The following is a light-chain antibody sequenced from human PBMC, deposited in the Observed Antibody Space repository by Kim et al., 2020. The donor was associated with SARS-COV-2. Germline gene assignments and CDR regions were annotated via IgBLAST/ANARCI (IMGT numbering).Light chain of an antibody. CDR2: WAS. Sequence: DIVMTQSPDSLAVSLGERATINCKSSQSVLYSSNNKNYLAWYQQKPGQPPKLLIYWASTRESGVPDRFSGSGSGTEFTLTISSLQAEDVAVYYCQQYYSTPYTFGQGNKLEI. CDR3: QQYYSTPYT. J-gene: IGKJ2*01. CDR1: QSVLYSSNNKNY. V-gene: IGKV4-1*01.